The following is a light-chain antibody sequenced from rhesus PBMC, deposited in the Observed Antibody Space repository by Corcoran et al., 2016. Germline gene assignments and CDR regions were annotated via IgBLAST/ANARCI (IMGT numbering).Light chain of an antibody. V-gene: IGKV1-36*02. CDR3: LQSYVTPLT. Sequence: DIQMTQSPSSLSASVGDRVTITCRASQGISDYLSWYQQKPGKPPKRLISAASSLESGVPSRFSGCGSRTEFTLTISSLQPKDFTTYCCLQSYVTPLTFGGGAKVELK. J-gene: IGKJ4*01. CDR1: QGISDY. CDR2: AAS.